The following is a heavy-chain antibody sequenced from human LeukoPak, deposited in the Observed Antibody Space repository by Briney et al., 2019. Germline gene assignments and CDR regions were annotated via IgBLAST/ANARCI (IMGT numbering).Heavy chain of an antibody. D-gene: IGHD1-26*01. CDR1: GLTFSSYG. J-gene: IGHJ4*02. Sequence: GGSLRLSCAASGLTFSSYGMSWVRQAPGKGLEWVSAISGSGGSTYYADSVKGRFTISRDNSKNTLYLQMNSLRAEDTAVYYCAKDGSYSGGEVDYWGQGTLVTVSS. CDR3: AKDGSYSGGEVDY. CDR2: ISGSGGST. V-gene: IGHV3-23*01.